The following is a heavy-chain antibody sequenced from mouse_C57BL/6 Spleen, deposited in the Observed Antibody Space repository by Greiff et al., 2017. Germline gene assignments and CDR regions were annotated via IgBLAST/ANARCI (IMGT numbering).Heavy chain of an antibody. CDR2: IYPGSGST. Sequence: QVQLQQPGAELVKPGASVKMSCKASGYTFTSYWITWVKQRPGQGLEWIGDIYPGSGSTNYNEKFKSKATLTVDTSSSTAYMQLSSLTSEDSAVYYCARRREYGTSPFAYWGQGTLVTVSA. D-gene: IGHD5-1*01. J-gene: IGHJ3*01. CDR3: ARRREYGTSPFAY. CDR1: GYTFTSYW. V-gene: IGHV1-55*01.